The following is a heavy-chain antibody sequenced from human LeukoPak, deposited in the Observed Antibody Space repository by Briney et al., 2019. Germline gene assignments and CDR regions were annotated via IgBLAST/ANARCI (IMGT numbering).Heavy chain of an antibody. CDR3: AKGTTFGGVIVTPYFDY. CDR1: GFTFSSYA. V-gene: IGHV3-23*01. D-gene: IGHD3-16*02. Sequence: GGSLRLSCAASGFTFSSYAMSWVRQAPGKGLEWVSAISGSGGSTYYADSAKGRFTISRDNPKNTLYLRMNSLRAEDTAVYYCAKGTTFGGVIVTPYFDYWGQGTLVTVSS. J-gene: IGHJ4*02. CDR2: ISGSGGST.